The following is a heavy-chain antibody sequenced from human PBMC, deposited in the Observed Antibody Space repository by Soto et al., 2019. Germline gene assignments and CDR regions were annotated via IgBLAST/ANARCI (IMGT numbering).Heavy chain of an antibody. CDR3: AALRVTYSSGWYDVDY. J-gene: IGHJ4*02. CDR1: GFTFTSSA. CDR2: IVVGSGNT. V-gene: IGHV1-58*01. D-gene: IGHD6-19*01. Sequence: VKVSCKASGFTFTSSAVQWVRQARGQRLEWIGWIVVGSGNTNYAQKFQERVTITRDMSTSTAYMELSSLRSEDTAVYYCAALRVTYSSGWYDVDYWGQGTLVPVSS.